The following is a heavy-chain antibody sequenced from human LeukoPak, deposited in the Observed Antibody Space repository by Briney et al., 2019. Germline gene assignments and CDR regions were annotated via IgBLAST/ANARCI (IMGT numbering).Heavy chain of an antibody. CDR2: VYPGDSDT. CDR1: GYSFTTYW. D-gene: IGHD2-15*01. CDR3: ARVVDLSFDY. Sequence: KPGESLKISCKGSGYSFTTYWIAWVRQMPGKGLEWMGIVYPGDSDTRYSPSFQGQVTLSADKPINTAYLQWSSLKASDTAIYYCARVVDLSFDYWGQGTLVTASS. J-gene: IGHJ4*02. V-gene: IGHV5-51*01.